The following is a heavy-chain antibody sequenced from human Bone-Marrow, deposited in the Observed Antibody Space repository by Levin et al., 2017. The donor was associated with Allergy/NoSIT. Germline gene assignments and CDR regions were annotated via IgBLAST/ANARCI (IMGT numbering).Heavy chain of an antibody. D-gene: IGHD2-15*01. CDR3: TKAGGGGFDV. CDR1: GFTFSNXG. CDR2: ISYEGSNK. Sequence: GGSLRLSCAASGFTFSNXGMHWVXXXXCKGLEWVGVISYEGSNKNYADSVKGRFTISRDNSKNRLDLQMNSLSAEDTALYYCTKAGGGGFDVWGQGTMVTVSS. J-gene: IGHJ3*01. V-gene: IGHV3-30*13.